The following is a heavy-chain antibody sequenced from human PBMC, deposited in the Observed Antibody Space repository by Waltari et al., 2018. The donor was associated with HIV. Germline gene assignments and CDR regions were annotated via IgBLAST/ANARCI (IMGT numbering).Heavy chain of an antibody. D-gene: IGHD3-3*01. Sequence: QAQLVQSGAEVRKPGASVKVSCKASGNNFASFDINWVRRATGQGLEWMGWMSINSGNAGYGQRFKGRLTLTRDTSIDMAYMELNSLTPQDTAVYYCVTSRPGAVFGDFWGQGTPVTVSS. J-gene: IGHJ4*02. V-gene: IGHV1-8*01. CDR2: MSINSGNA. CDR3: VTSRPGAVFGDF. CDR1: GNNFASFD.